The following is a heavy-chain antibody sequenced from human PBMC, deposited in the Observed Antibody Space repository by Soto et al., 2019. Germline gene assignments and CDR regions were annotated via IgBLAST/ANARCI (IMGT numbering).Heavy chain of an antibody. Sequence: EVQLLESGGGLVQPGGSLTLSCAASGFTSSTYAMSWVRQAPGKGLEWVAAILGGGTTTYYRDSVKGRFTMSRDSSKNILYLQMSSLRAEDTAIYYCAEGAGSGVRNIASGDFAFWGQGTPVTVSS. V-gene: IGHV3-23*01. J-gene: IGHJ4*02. CDR1: GFTSSTYA. CDR2: ILGGGTTT. D-gene: IGHD3-3*02. CDR3: AEGAGSGVRNIASGDFAF.